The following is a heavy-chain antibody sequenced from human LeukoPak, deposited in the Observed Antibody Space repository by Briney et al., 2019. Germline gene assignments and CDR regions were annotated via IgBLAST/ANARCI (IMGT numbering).Heavy chain of an antibody. CDR2: MNPNSGNT. Sequence: ASVKVSCKASGYTFTSYGISWVRQATGQGLEWMGWMNPNSGNTGYAQKFQGRVTMTRNTSISTAYMELSSLRSEDTAVYYCARAPMVVAARGYFDYWGQGTLVTVSS. CDR3: ARAPMVVAARGYFDY. J-gene: IGHJ4*02. V-gene: IGHV1-8*02. CDR1: GYTFTSYG. D-gene: IGHD2-15*01.